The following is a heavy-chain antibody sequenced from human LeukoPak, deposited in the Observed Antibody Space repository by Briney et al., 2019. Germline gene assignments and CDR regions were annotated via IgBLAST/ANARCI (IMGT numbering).Heavy chain of an antibody. J-gene: IGHJ4*02. CDR2: IYTSGST. V-gene: IGHV4-4*07. CDR1: GYSISSGYY. D-gene: IGHD6-19*01. Sequence: SETLSLTCAVSGYSISSGYYWSWIRQPAGKGLEWIGRIYTSGSTNYNPSLKSRVTMSVDTSKNQFSLKLSSVTAADTAVYYCARGIAVAGTFDYWGQGTLVTVSS. CDR3: ARGIAVAGTFDY.